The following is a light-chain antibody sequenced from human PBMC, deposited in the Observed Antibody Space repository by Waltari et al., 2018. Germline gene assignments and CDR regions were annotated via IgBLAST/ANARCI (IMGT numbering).Light chain of an antibody. CDR3: QQYNNWPMYT. V-gene: IGKV3-15*01. CDR2: GAS. Sequence: EIVMTQSPATLSVSPGERATLSCRASQSVSSKLAWYQQKPGQAPRLLIYGASIRATGTPARVSGSGSGTEFTLTITSLQSEDFAVYYCQQYNNWPMYTFGQGTKLEIK. CDR1: QSVSSK. J-gene: IGKJ2*01.